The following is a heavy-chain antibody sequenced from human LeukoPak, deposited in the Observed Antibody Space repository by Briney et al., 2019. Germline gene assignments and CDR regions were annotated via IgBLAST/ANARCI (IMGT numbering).Heavy chain of an antibody. J-gene: IGHJ4*02. Sequence: GGSLRLSCAASGFTFSSYGMHWVRQAPGKGLEWVAVISYDGSNKYYADSVKGRFTISRDNSKNTLYLQMNSLRAEDTAVYYCARVPSDIVVVEPATPDFWGQGTLVTVSS. CDR1: GFTFSSYG. CDR2: ISYDGSNK. CDR3: ARVPSDIVVVEPATPDF. V-gene: IGHV3-30*03. D-gene: IGHD2-15*01.